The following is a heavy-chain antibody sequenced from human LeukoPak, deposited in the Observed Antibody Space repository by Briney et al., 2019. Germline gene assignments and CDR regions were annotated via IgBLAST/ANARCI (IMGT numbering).Heavy chain of an antibody. D-gene: IGHD3-10*01. CDR2: LIPLFGRS. CDR3: STSNRDFLSGSPFQHYHSMDV. Sequence: GASVKVSCKASGGTFSSDAISWVRQAPGQGLEWMGGLIPLFGRSNYAQKFQGRVTLTTDESTTTAYMELSSLRSEDTAVYYCSTSNRDFLSGSPFQHYHSMDVWGQGTTVTVSS. J-gene: IGHJ6*02. V-gene: IGHV1-69*05. CDR1: GGTFSSDA.